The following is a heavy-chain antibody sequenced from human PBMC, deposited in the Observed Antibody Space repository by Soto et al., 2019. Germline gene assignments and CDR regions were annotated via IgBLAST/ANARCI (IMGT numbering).Heavy chain of an antibody. CDR2: IKSKTDGGTT. V-gene: IGHV3-15*01. CDR3: TTGDHYDFLTGYYYFRGNRAFDI. J-gene: IGHJ3*02. Sequence: PGGSLRLSCAASGFTFSNAWMSWVRQAPGKGLEWVGRIKSKTDGGTTDYAAPVKGRFTISRDDSKNTLYLQMNSLKTEDTAVYYCTTGDHYDFLTGYYYFRGNRAFDIWGQGTMVTVSS. CDR1: GFTFSNAW. D-gene: IGHD3-9*01.